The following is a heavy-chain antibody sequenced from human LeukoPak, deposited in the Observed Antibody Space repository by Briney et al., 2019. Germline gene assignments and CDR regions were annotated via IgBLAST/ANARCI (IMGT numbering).Heavy chain of an antibody. CDR3: ARRSYFDDSGHFDY. CDR2: IYSGGNA. D-gene: IGHD3-22*01. J-gene: IGHJ4*02. CDR1: GFTLTWSY. V-gene: IGHV3-53*01. Sequence: GWSLRLSFAASGFTLTWSYMSWVRQAPGRGLEGVSVIYSGGNAFFADSVKDRFPVSRDDSKNTLYLQMNSLRAEDTAVYYCARRSYFDDSGHFDYWGQGALVTVSS.